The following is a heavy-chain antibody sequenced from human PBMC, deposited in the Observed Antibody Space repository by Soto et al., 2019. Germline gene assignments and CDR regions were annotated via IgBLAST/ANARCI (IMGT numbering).Heavy chain of an antibody. CDR2: IDPSDSYT. CDR3: ARAHKNWFDP. Sequence: PGESLKISCKASGYDFTAFWIHWLRHVPGKGLEWLGKIDPSDSYTNYSPSFEGHVTISTDSSTTTAYLQWSSLRASDTALYFCARAHKNWFDPWAQGTLVTVSS. J-gene: IGHJ5*02. V-gene: IGHV5-10-1*01. CDR1: GYDFTAFW.